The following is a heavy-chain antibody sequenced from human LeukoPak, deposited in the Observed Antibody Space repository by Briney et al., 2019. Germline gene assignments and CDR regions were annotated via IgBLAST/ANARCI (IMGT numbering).Heavy chain of an antibody. CDR3: ARDSGGYFDY. CDR1: GFTFSDDW. Sequence: PGGSLRLSCTASGFTFSDDWMTWVRQAPGEGLEGVAVISYDGSNKYYADSVKGRFTISRDNSKNTLYLQMNSLRAEDTAVYYCARDSGGYFDYWGQGTLVTVSS. J-gene: IGHJ4*02. V-gene: IGHV3-30*01. D-gene: IGHD4-23*01. CDR2: ISYDGSNK.